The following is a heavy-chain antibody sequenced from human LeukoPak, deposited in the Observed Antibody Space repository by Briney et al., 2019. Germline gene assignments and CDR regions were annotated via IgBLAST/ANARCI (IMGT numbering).Heavy chain of an antibody. CDR3: ARGNYDILTGSSSDY. V-gene: IGHV3-30-3*01. D-gene: IGHD3-9*01. CDR1: GFTFSSYA. CDR2: ISYDGSKK. Sequence: QPGRSLRLSCAVSGFTFSSYAMHWVRQAPGKGLEWVAVISYDGSKKYYADSVKGRFTISRDNSKNTLYLQMNSLRAEDTAVYYCARGNYDILTGSSSDYWGQGTLVTVSS. J-gene: IGHJ4*02.